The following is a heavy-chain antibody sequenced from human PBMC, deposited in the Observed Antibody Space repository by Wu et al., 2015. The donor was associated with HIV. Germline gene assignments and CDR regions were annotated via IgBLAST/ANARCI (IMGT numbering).Heavy chain of an antibody. Sequence: QVQLLQSGAEVRPPGASVKVSCKASGYTFTAYDMHWVRQAPGQGLEWMGWINPNSGGTNYAQKFQGRVTMTRDTSISTAYMELSRLRSDDTAVYYCARASSGWGGGYYFDYWGQGTLVTVSS. CDR3: ARASSGWGGGYYFDY. D-gene: IGHD6-19*01. CDR1: GYTFTAYD. J-gene: IGHJ4*02. V-gene: IGHV1-2*02. CDR2: INPNSGGT.